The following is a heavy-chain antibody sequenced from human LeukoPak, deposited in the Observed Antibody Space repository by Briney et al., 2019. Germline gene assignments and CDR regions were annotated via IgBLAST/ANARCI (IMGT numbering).Heavy chain of an antibody. V-gene: IGHV3-7*01. J-gene: IGHJ4*02. CDR1: GFTFSSYW. D-gene: IGHD6-19*01. Sequence: PGGSLRLSCAASGFTFSSYWMTWVRQAPGKGLEWVANIKQDGNENYYVDSVKGRFTISRDNAKNSLYLQMNSLRAEDTAVYYCARGGLEQWLPDDYWDQGTLVTVSS. CDR3: ARGGLEQWLPDDY. CDR2: IKQDGNEN.